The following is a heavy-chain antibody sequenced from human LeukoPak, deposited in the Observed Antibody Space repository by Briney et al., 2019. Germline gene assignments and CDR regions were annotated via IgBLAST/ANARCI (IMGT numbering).Heavy chain of an antibody. CDR3: ARDWVYKIDY. CDR2: INSDGSST. D-gene: IGHD5-24*01. Sequence: GGSLRLSCAASGFTFNSYWMHWVRQAPGKGLVWVSRINSDGSSTNYADSVKGRFTISRDNAKNMLYLQMNSLRVEDTAVYFCARDWVYKIDYWGRGTLVTVSS. CDR1: GFTFNSYW. V-gene: IGHV3-74*01. J-gene: IGHJ4*02.